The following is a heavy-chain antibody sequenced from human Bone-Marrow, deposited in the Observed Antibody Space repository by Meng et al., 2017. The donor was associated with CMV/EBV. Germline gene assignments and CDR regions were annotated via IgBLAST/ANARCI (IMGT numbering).Heavy chain of an antibody. CDR1: GYTVTDYY. D-gene: IGHD6-19*01. CDR3: ARSSGWSRFDY. J-gene: IGHJ4*02. CDR2: INPNDDT. Sequence: QGQLVQSGAEVKKPGASVKVSCKASGYTVTDYYIHWVRQAPGQWLEWMGWINPNDDTNYAQNFQGRVTMTRDMSINTVYMELSRLTSDDTAVYYCARSSGWSRFDYWGLGTLVTGSS. V-gene: IGHV1-2*02.